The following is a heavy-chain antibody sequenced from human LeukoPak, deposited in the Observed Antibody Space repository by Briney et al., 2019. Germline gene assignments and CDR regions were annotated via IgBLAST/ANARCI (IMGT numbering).Heavy chain of an antibody. Sequence: SVKVSCKASGYTFTGYYMHWVRQAPGQGLEWMGGIIPIFGTANYAQKFQGRVTITADKSTSTAYMELSSLRSEDTAVYYCAREGLREYYYYMDVWGKGTTVTVSS. V-gene: IGHV1-69*06. CDR2: IIPIFGTA. CDR1: GYTFTGYY. J-gene: IGHJ6*03. D-gene: IGHD4-17*01. CDR3: AREGLREYYYYMDV.